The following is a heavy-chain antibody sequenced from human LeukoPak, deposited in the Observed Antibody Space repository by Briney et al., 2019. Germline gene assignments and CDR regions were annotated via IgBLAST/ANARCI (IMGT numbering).Heavy chain of an antibody. CDR3: ARVGRGYCTGGVCYRRYYYYMDV. V-gene: IGHV3-11*01. CDR1: GFTFSDYY. CDR2: ISSSGSTI. D-gene: IGHD2-8*02. Sequence: KSGGSLRLSCAASGFTFSDYYMSWIRQAPGKGLEWVSYISSSGSTIYYADSVKGRFTISRDNAKNSLYLQMNSLRAEDTAVYYCARVGRGYCTGGVCYRRYYYYMDVWGKGTTVTVSS. J-gene: IGHJ6*03.